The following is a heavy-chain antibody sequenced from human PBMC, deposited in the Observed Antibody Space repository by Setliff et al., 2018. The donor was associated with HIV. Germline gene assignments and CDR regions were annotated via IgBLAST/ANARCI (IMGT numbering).Heavy chain of an antibody. D-gene: IGHD2-15*01. CDR2: IHYSGST. V-gene: IGHV4-59*11. CDR3: ARVDRVESAFDI. J-gene: IGHJ3*02. Sequence: PSETLSLPCSVSGGSIRSHWSWIRQPPGKGLEWVGYIHYSGSTKYNSSLKRRVTMSIDTSKNQFSLKLSSATAADTAIYYCARVDRVESAFDIWGQGAMVTVSS. CDR1: GGSIRSH.